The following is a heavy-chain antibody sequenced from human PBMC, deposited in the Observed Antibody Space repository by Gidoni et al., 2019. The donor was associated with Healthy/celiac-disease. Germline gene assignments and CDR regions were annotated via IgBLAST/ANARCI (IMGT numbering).Heavy chain of an antibody. D-gene: IGHD3-10*01. Sequence: QTQLVQSGAEVQKHGASVKVDCEASGYTCTGYYMHWVRQAPGQGLEWMGWINPNSGGTNYAQKFQGRVTMTRDTSISTAYMGLSRLISDDTAVYYCAGDFNIQGFVELLKHWGQGTLVTVSS. V-gene: IGHV1-2*02. CDR2: INPNSGGT. CDR1: GYTCTGYY. J-gene: IGHJ4*02. CDR3: AGDFNIQGFVELLKH.